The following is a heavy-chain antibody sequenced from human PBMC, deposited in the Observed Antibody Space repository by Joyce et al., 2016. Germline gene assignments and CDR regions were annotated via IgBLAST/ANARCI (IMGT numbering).Heavy chain of an antibody. V-gene: IGHV1-18*01. CDR1: GYICTTYG. Sequence: QVQLVQSGSEVKKPGASVEVSCKASGYICTTYGISWVRQAPGQGLEWRGWISAHHGNTKYAQKSQGRVTMTIDTSTSTAYMELESLRSDDTAVYYCARDIHYYNSSGYYWGAFDIWGQGTMVSVSS. CDR3: ARDIHYYNSSGYYWGAFDI. CDR2: ISAHHGNT. D-gene: IGHD3-22*01. J-gene: IGHJ3*02.